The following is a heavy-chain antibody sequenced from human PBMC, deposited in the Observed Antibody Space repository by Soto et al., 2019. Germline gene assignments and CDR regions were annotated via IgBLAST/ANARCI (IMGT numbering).Heavy chain of an antibody. Sequence: QAQLVESGGGVVQPGRSLRLSCAASGFTFSNYGIHWVRQAPGKGLEWVAVISYDGSNKYYADSVKGRFTISRDNSKNTLYVQMNSLRAEDTAVYYCAKGRGSTSYYYYYMDVWGKGTTVTVSS. D-gene: IGHD3-10*01. V-gene: IGHV3-30*18. CDR3: AKGRGSTSYYYYYMDV. J-gene: IGHJ6*03. CDR1: GFTFSNYG. CDR2: ISYDGSNK.